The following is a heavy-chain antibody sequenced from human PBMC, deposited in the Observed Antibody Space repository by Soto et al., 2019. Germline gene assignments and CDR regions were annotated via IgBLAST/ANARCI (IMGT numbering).Heavy chain of an antibody. V-gene: IGHV3-7*03. Sequence: GGSLRLSCAGSGFTFGADWMSWVRQAPGNGLEWVANINRAGNDRYYVDSVKGRFTISRDNAKNSLYLQMNSLRAEDTAVYYRTRDLDTSGSAPISEFWGQGTLVTVSS. CDR1: GFTFGADW. D-gene: IGHD3-22*01. J-gene: IGHJ4*02. CDR2: INRAGNDR. CDR3: TRDLDTSGSAPISEF.